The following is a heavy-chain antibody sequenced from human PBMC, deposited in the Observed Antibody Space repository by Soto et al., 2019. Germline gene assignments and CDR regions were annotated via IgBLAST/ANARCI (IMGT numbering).Heavy chain of an antibody. CDR2: TRNKANSYTT. Sequence: PGGSLRLSCAASGLTFSDHYMDWVRQAPGKGLEWVGRTRNKANSYTTEYAASVKGRFTISRDDSKNSLYLQMNSLKTEDTAVYYCARVPLWFGEPPDYWGQGTLVTVSS. V-gene: IGHV3-72*01. D-gene: IGHD3-10*01. CDR1: GLTFSDHY. CDR3: ARVPLWFGEPPDY. J-gene: IGHJ4*02.